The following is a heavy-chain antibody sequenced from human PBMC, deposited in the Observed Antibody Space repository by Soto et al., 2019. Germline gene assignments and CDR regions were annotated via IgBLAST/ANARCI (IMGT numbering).Heavy chain of an antibody. D-gene: IGHD6-19*01. CDR2: IYPGDSET. CDR1: GCNFISYG. J-gene: IGHJ6*02. Sequence: GLSHQVSRKGSGCNFISYGIGWVSQMLGKGQEWVGIIYPGDSETRYSPSFQGQVTISADKSISIAYLQWSSLKAADTAMYYCARDESSGWGFYYGMDVWGQGTTVTVSS. CDR3: ARDESSGWGFYYGMDV. V-gene: IGHV5-51*01.